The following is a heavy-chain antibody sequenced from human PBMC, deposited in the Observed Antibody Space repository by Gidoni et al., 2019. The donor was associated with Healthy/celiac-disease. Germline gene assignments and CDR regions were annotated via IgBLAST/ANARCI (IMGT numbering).Heavy chain of an antibody. J-gene: IGHJ4*02. V-gene: IGHV1-3*01. CDR2: INAGNGNT. CDR1: GYTFTSYA. D-gene: IGHD2-2*01. Sequence: QVQLVQSGAEVKKPGASVKVSCKASGYTFTSYAMHWVRQAPGQRLEWMGWINAGNGNTKYSQKYQGRVTITRDTSASTAYMELSSLRSEDTAVYYCARPNCSSTSCYAGSFDYWGQGTLVTVSS. CDR3: ARPNCSSTSCYAGSFDY.